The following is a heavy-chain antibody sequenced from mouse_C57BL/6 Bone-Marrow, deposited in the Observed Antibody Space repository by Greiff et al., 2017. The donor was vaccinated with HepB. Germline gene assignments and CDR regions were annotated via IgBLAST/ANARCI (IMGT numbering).Heavy chain of an antibody. CDR2: IYPGGGYT. CDR3: AVNYYGSPFAY. CDR1: GYTFTNYW. V-gene: IGHV1-63*01. J-gene: IGHJ3*01. Sequence: VQVVESGAELVRPGTSVKMSCKASGYTFTNYWIGWAKQRPGHGLEWIGDIYPGGGYTNYNEKFKGKATLTADKSSSTAYMQFSSLTSEDSAIYYCAVNYYGSPFAYWGQGTLVTVSA. D-gene: IGHD1-1*01.